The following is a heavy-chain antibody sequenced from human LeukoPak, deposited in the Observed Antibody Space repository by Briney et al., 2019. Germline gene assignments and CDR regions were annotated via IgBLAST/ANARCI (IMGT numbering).Heavy chain of an antibody. CDR3: ARILGGSSWYLFYYYMDV. D-gene: IGHD6-13*01. CDR1: GYTFTSYD. Sequence: GASVKVSCKASGYTFTSYDINWVRQATGQGLEWMGWMNPNSGNTGYAQKFQGRVTMTSNTSISTAYMELSSLRSEDTAVYYCARILGGSSWYLFYYYMDVWGKGTTVTVSS. V-gene: IGHV1-8*01. CDR2: MNPNSGNT. J-gene: IGHJ6*03.